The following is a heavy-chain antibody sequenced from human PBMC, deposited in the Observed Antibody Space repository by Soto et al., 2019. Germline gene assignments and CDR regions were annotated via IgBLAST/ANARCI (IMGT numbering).Heavy chain of an antibody. CDR2: INHSGST. CDR1: GGSFSGYY. V-gene: IGHV4-34*01. D-gene: IGHD3-16*02. J-gene: IGHJ3*02. Sequence: SETLSLTCAVYGGSFSGYYWTWIRQPPGTGLEWIGEINHSGSTNYNPSLKSRVTISVDTSKNQFSLKLTSVTAADTAVYYCARSIPYDYVWGSYRYKFGAFDIWGQGTMVT. CDR3: ARSIPYDYVWGSYRYKFGAFDI.